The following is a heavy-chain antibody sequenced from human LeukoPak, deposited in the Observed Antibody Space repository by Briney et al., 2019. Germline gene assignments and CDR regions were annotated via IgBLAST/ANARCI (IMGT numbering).Heavy chain of an antibody. CDR2: ITSSSSTL. D-gene: IGHD6-19*01. Sequence: GGSLRLSCAASGFTFSSYSMNWVRQAPGKGLEWVSYITSSSSTLYYADSVKGRFTISRDNAKNSLYLQMSSLRAEDTAVYYCARSGAVAGTADQWGQGTLVTVSS. CDR3: ARSGAVAGTADQ. CDR1: GFTFSSYS. J-gene: IGHJ4*02. V-gene: IGHV3-48*04.